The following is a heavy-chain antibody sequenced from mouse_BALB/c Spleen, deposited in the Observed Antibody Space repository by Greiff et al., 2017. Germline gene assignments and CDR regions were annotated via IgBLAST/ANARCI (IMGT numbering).Heavy chain of an antibody. D-gene: IGHD1-1*01. V-gene: IGHV1-9*01. CDR1: GYTFSSYW. Sequence: QVQLKQSGAELMKPGASVKISCKATGYTFSSYWIEWVKQRPGHGLEWIGEILPGSGSTNYNEKFKGKATFTADTSSNTAYMQLSSLTSEDSAVYYCARATTVVSGDYWGQGTTLTVSS. CDR3: ARATTVVSGDY. CDR2: ILPGSGST. J-gene: IGHJ2*01.